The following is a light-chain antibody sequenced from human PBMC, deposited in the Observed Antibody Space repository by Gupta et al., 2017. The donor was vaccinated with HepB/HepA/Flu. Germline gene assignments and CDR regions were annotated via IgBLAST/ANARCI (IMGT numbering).Light chain of an antibody. CDR3: CSYAGSSTYV. CDR2: EVS. Sequence: QSALTQPASVSGSPRQSITISCTGTSSDVGSYNLVSWYQHHPGKAPKLMIYEVSKRPSGVSNRFSGSKSGNTASLTISGLQAEDDAYYYCCSYAGSSTYVFGTVTKVTVL. V-gene: IGLV2-23*02. CDR1: SSDVGSYNL. J-gene: IGLJ1*01.